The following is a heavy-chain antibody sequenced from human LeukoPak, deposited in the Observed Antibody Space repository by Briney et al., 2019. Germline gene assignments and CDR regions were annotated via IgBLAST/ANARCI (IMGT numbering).Heavy chain of an antibody. V-gene: IGHV4-39*01. J-gene: IGHJ4*02. CDR1: GGSISSTNNY. CDR3: ARHIANGDYFNY. CDR2: IFYSGST. Sequence: SETLSLTCTVSGGSISSTNNYWGWIRQPPGKGLEGIGSIFYSGSTNYNPSLKSRVTISVDVSKNQFSLKVSSVTATDTAVYYCARHIANGDYFNYWGQGTLVTVSS. D-gene: IGHD2-21*01.